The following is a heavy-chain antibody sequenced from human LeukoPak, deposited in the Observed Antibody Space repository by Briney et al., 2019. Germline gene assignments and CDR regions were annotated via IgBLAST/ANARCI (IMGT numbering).Heavy chain of an antibody. D-gene: IGHD6-19*01. V-gene: IGHV3-30*04. CDR3: ARAPYSSGPRGGYYYYGMDV. CDR1: GFTFSSYA. J-gene: IGHJ6*04. CDR2: ISYDGSNK. Sequence: PGGSLRLSCAASGFTFSSYAMHWVRQAPGKGLEWVAVISYDGSNKYYADSVKGRFTISRDNSKNTLYLQMNSLRAEDTAVYYCARAPYSSGPRGGYYYYGMDVWGKGTTVTVSS.